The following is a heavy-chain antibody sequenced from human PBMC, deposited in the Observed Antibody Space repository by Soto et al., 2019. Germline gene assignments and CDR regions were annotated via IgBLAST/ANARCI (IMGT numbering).Heavy chain of an antibody. Sequence: EVQLVESGGVVVQPGGSLRLSCAASGFTFDRYTMQWVRQGPAKGLEWVSLINRDGRRTYYADSVKGRFSISRDNERDSLHLQMNSLITEDTAVYYCIKERVASQFGLGSCGQGPLVPVSS. D-gene: IGHD3-10*01. J-gene: IGHJ5*01. CDR3: IKERVASQFGLGS. CDR2: INRDGRRT. V-gene: IGHV3-43*01. CDR1: GFTFDRYT.